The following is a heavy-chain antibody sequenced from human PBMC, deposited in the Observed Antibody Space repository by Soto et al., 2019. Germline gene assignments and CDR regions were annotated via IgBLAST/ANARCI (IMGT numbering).Heavy chain of an antibody. D-gene: IGHD1-26*01. CDR2: IIPIFGTA. J-gene: IGHJ4*02. CDR1: GGTFSSYA. Sequence: SVKVSCKASGGTFSSYAISWVRQAPGQGLEWMGGIIPIFGTANYAQKFQGRVTMTEDTSTDTAYMELSSLRSEDTAVYYCATINSGSYWLNFDYWGQGTLVTVSS. CDR3: ATINSGSYWLNFDY. V-gene: IGHV1-69*06.